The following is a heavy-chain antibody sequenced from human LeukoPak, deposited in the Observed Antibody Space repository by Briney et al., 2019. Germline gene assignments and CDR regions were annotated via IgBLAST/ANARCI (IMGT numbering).Heavy chain of an antibody. V-gene: IGHV4-59*01. Sequence: KPSEILSLTCTVSGGSISSYYWSWIRQPPGKGLEWIGYIYYSGSTNYNPSLKSRVTISVDTSKNQFSLKLSSVTAADTAVYYCARTPQQLVHAFDIWGQGTMVTASS. J-gene: IGHJ3*02. D-gene: IGHD6-13*01. CDR3: ARTPQQLVHAFDI. CDR2: IYYSGST. CDR1: GGSISSYY.